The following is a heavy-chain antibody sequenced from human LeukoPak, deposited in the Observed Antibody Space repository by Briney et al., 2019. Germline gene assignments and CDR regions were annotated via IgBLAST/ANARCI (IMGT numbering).Heavy chain of an antibody. CDR2: IKQNGSEK. CDR1: GFTFSSFC. V-gene: IGHV3-7*01. Sequence: GGSLRLSCAASGFTFSSFCMSCVRQAPGKGLEWVANIKQNGSEKYYVDSVKGRFTISRDNAKNSLYLQMTSPRAEDTAVYYCARGRPFGYWGQGTPVTVSS. CDR3: ARGRPFGY. J-gene: IGHJ4*02.